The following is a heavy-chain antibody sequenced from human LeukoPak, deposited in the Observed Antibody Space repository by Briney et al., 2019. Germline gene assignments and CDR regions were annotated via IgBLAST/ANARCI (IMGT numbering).Heavy chain of an antibody. CDR2: INAYNGNT. Sequence: GASVNVSCMPSGYTFTNYGISWVRQASGQGLEWMGWINAYNGNTNYAQKLQGRVTMTTDTSTSTAYMELRSLRPDDTAVYYCARATMVQGVITPPFDYWGQGTLVTVSS. J-gene: IGHJ4*02. CDR1: GYTFTNYG. D-gene: IGHD3-10*01. V-gene: IGHV1-18*01. CDR3: ARATMVQGVITPPFDY.